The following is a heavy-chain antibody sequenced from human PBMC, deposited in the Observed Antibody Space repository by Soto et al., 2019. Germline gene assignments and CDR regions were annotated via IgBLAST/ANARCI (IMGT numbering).Heavy chain of an antibody. J-gene: IGHJ3*02. D-gene: IGHD1-26*01. CDR2: ISHDGSYK. V-gene: IGHV3-30*18. CDR1: GFSFTTYV. Sequence: GGSLRLSCAASGFSFTTYVMHWVRQAPGKGLEWVAVISHDGSYKYYGDAVKGRFTISRDTSKNAVYLEMNSLTPEETAVYYCAKAILAIVGTTLPRDAFNIWGQGTMVTVSS. CDR3: AKAILAIVGTTLPRDAFNI.